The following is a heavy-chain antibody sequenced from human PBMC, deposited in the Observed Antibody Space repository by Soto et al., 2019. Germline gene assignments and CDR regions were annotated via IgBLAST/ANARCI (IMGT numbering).Heavy chain of an antibody. V-gene: IGHV3-21*01. CDR2: ISSSSSYI. Sequence: GGSLRLSCAASGFTFSSYSMNWVRQAPGKGLEWVSSISSSSSYIYYADSVKGRFTISRDNAKNSLYLQMNSLRAEDTAVYYCARGSVVVVTASLGYYGMDVWGQGTTVTVSS. CDR1: GFTFSSYS. CDR3: ARGSVVVVTASLGYYGMDV. D-gene: IGHD2-2*01. J-gene: IGHJ6*02.